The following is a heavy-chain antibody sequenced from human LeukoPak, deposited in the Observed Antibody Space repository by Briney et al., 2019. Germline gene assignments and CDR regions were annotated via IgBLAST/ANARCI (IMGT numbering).Heavy chain of an antibody. CDR2: INPNSGGI. Sequence: ASVKVSCKASGYTFTGYYMHWVRQAPGQGLEWMGWINPNSGGINYAQKFQGRVTMTRDTSISTAYMELSRLRSDDTAVYYCARGLGGDPIDYWGQGTLVTVSS. CDR1: GYTFTGYY. J-gene: IGHJ4*02. D-gene: IGHD3-16*01. V-gene: IGHV1-2*02. CDR3: ARGLGGDPIDY.